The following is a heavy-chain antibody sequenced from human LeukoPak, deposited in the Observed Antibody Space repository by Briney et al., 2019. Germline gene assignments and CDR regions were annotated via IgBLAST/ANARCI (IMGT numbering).Heavy chain of an antibody. V-gene: IGHV4-34*01. Sequence: GSLRLSCAASGFTFSNAWMSWVRQAPGKGLEWIGEINHSGSTNYNPSLKSRVTISVDTSKNQFSLRLTSVTAADTAVYYCASPSGRFTVADYWGQGTLVTVSS. CDR1: GFTFSNAW. D-gene: IGHD4-23*01. CDR2: INHSGST. J-gene: IGHJ4*02. CDR3: ASPSGRFTVADY.